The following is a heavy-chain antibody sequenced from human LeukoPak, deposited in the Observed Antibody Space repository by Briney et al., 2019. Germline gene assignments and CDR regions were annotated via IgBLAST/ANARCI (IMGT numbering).Heavy chain of an antibody. CDR1: GFTFSSYG. D-gene: IGHD3-22*01. V-gene: IGHV3-23*01. CDR2: ISGSGGST. CDR3: ARGRVDYYYGITDFDY. Sequence: GGSLRLSCAASGFTFSSYGMSWVRQAPGKGLVWVSAISGSGGSTYYADSVKGRFTISRDNSKNTLYLQMNSLRAEDTAVYYCARGRVDYYYGITDFDYWGQGTLVTVSS. J-gene: IGHJ4*02.